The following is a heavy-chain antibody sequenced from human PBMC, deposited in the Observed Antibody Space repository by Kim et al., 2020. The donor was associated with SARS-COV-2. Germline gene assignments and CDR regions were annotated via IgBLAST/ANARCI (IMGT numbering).Heavy chain of an antibody. CDR3: ARAPGGDYGFYYYYYMDV. J-gene: IGHJ6*03. Sequence: VKGRCSSSRDNAKNSLYLQMNSLRAEDTAVYYCARAPGGDYGFYYYYYMDVWGKGTTVTVSS. V-gene: IGHV3-11*06. D-gene: IGHD4-17*01.